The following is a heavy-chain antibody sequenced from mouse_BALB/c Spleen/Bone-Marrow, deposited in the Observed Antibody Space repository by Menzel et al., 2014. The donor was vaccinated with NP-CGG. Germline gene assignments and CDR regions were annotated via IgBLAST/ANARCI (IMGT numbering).Heavy chain of an antibody. V-gene: IGHV2-9*02. J-gene: IGHJ1*01. D-gene: IGHD2-2*01. Sequence: VKLVESGPGLVAPSQRLSIPCTVSGFSLTSYGVHWVRQPPGKGLEWLGVIWAGGSTNYNSALMSRLSISKDNSKSQVFLKMNSLQTDDTAMYYCARDSGYDWYFDVWGAGTTVTDSS. CDR3: ARDSGYDWYFDV. CDR1: GFSLTSYG. CDR2: IWAGGST.